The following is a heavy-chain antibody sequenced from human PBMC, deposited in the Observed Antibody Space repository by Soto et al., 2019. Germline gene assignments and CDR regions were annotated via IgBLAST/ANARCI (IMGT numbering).Heavy chain of an antibody. J-gene: IGHJ6*03. V-gene: IGHV1-69*12. CDR1: GGTFSTSA. CDR3: ARDKGRQQLGGNFYFILDV. Sequence: QVQLVQSGAEVKKPRSSVNVSCKASGGTFSTSAISRVRQAPGHGLEWVGGIMPVFATPDYAQKFQGRVTMTADESTTTAYLELTSLRTDDTAVYYCARDKGRQQLGGNFYFILDVWGKGNAITVSS. CDR2: IMPVFATP. D-gene: IGHD1-26*01.